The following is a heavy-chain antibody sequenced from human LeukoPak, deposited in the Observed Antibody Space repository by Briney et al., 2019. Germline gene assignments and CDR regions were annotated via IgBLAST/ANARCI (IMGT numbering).Heavy chain of an antibody. V-gene: IGHV1-18*01. CDR2: ISAYNGNT. J-gene: IGHJ6*02. CDR3: ARDHGSPTLYYYYYGMDV. CDR1: GYTFTSYG. Sequence: ASVKVSCKASGYTFTSYGISWVRQAPGQGLEWMGWISAYNGNTNYAQKLQGRVTMTTDTSTSTAYMELRSLRSDDTAVYYCARDHGSPTLYYYYYGMDVWGQGTTVTVSS. D-gene: IGHD3-16*01.